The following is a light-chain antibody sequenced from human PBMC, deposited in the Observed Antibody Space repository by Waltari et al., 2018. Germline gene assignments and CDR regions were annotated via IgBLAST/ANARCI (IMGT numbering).Light chain of an antibody. CDR3: CSYAGSSTVK. V-gene: IGLV2-23*01. CDR2: ADS. Sequence: QSALTQPASVSGSPGQSITISCTGTSSDVGSYKLVSWYQQHPGKAPRLMFYADSNPPSGASNRFSGSKSGNTASLTLSGLQAEDEAAYYCCSYAGSSTVKFGEGTYLTVL. CDR1: SSDVGSYKL. J-gene: IGLJ2*01.